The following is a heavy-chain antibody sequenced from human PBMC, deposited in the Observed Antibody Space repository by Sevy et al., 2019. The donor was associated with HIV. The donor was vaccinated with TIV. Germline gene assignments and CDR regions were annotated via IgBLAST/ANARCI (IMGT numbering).Heavy chain of an antibody. CDR2: ISDDGSNK. Sequence: GGSLRLSCAASGFTFSSYAMHWVRQAPGKGLEWVAVISDDGSNKYYADSVKGRFTISRDNSKNTLYLQMNSLRAEDTAVYYCARAPNYYDSSGSKYFQHWGQGTLVTVSS. V-gene: IGHV3-30-3*01. D-gene: IGHD3-22*01. CDR3: ARAPNYYDSSGSKYFQH. CDR1: GFTFSSYA. J-gene: IGHJ1*01.